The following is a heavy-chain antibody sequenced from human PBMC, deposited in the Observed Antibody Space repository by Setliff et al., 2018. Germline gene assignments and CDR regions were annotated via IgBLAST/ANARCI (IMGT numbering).Heavy chain of an antibody. CDR3: ARDTGVRGQENTGYYGGGFAY. CDR2: INTKTGKP. V-gene: IGHV7-4-1*02. CDR1: GYTFTQYP. Sequence: ASVKVSCKASGYTFTQYPINWVRQAPGRGLEWMGWINTKTGKPTCAQAFRGRLVFSLDTSVSTAYLQITSLKAEDTAVYYCARDTGVRGQENTGYYGGGFAYWGQGTLVTVSS. J-gene: IGHJ4*02. D-gene: IGHD2-8*02.